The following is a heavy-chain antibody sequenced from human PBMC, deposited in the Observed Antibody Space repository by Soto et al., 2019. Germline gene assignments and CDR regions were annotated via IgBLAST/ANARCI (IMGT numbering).Heavy chain of an antibody. D-gene: IGHD2-15*01. Sequence: SETLSLTCSVSGDSISTVDYFWAWIRQPPGQTLEYIGYIYKSATTHYNPSFESRVAISLDTSKSQFSLTVTSVTAGDTAVYFCARGRYCLTGSCFPNWFDSWGRGTLVTVSS. CDR3: ARGRYCLTGSCFPNWFDS. J-gene: IGHJ5*01. CDR2: IYKSATT. V-gene: IGHV4-30-4*01. CDR1: GDSISTVDYF.